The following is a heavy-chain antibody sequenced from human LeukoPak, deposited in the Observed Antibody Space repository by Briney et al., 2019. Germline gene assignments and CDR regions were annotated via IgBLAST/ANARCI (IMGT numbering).Heavy chain of an antibody. V-gene: IGHV4-34*01. CDR1: GGSFSGYY. D-gene: IGHD2-2*01. J-gene: IGHJ6*02. Sequence: SETLSLTCAVYGGSFSGYYWSWIRQPPGKGLEWIGEINHSGSTNYNPSLKSRVTISVDTSKNQFSLKLSSVTAADTAVYYCARVAGCSSTSCQYYYYYYGMDVWGQGTTVTVSS. CDR3: ARVAGCSSTSCQYYYYYYGMDV. CDR2: INHSGST.